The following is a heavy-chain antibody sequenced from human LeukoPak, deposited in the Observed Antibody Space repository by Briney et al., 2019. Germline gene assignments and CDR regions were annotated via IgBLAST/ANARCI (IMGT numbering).Heavy chain of an antibody. Sequence: PSESLSLTCTVSGVSFSSGGYYWSWIPPHPGKGLEWIGYIYYSGSTYYNPSIKSRVTISVDTSKNQFSLKLSSVTAADTAVYYCARDRAARPHFDYWGQGTLVTVSS. D-gene: IGHD6-6*01. J-gene: IGHJ4*02. V-gene: IGHV4-31*03. CDR3: ARDRAARPHFDY. CDR2: IYYSGST. CDR1: GVSFSSGGYY.